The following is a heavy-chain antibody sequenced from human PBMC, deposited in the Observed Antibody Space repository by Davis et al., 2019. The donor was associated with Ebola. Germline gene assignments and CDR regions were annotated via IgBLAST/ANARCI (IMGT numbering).Heavy chain of an antibody. Sequence: GESLKISCAASGFTFSSYSLNWVRQAPGKGLEWVSYISSSSSTIYYADSVKCRFTISRDNAKNSLYLQMNSLRDEDTAVYYCAREREDIVLVPNLDYWGQGTLVTVSS. CDR2: ISSSSSTI. J-gene: IGHJ4*02. CDR3: AREREDIVLVPNLDY. D-gene: IGHD2-2*01. CDR1: GFTFSSYS. V-gene: IGHV3-48*02.